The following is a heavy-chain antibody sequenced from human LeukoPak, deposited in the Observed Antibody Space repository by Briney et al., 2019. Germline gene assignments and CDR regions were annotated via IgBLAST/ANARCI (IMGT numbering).Heavy chain of an antibody. CDR3: TRLRSTTSREIDY. V-gene: IGHV3-23*01. Sequence: GGSLRLSCAASGFTLSTYAMSWVRQTPGKGLEWVAATSSSDAGTYHADSVRGRFTISRDDSKNTAYLQMNSLKTEDTAVYYCTRLRSTTSREIDYWGQGTLVTVSS. J-gene: IGHJ4*02. CDR2: TSSSDAGT. D-gene: IGHD4-17*01. CDR1: GFTLSTYA.